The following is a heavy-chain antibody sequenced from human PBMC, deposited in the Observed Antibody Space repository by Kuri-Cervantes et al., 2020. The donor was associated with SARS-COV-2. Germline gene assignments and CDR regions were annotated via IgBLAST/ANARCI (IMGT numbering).Heavy chain of an antibody. D-gene: IGHD6-19*01. CDR3: ARGIRAPLYSSGWYSN. CDR2: FIPIFGTA. V-gene: IGHV1-69*13. J-gene: IGHJ4*02. Sequence: SVKVSCKASGGTFSSYAISWVRQAPGQGLEWMGGFIPIFGTANYAQKFQGRVTITADESTSTAYMELSSLRSEDTAVYYCARGIRAPLYSSGWYSNWGQGTLVTVSS. CDR1: GGTFSSYA.